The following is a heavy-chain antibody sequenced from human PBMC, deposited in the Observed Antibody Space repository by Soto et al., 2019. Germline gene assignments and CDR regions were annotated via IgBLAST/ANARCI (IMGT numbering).Heavy chain of an antibody. J-gene: IGHJ4*02. D-gene: IGHD6-19*01. Sequence: QVQMVESGGGVVQPGKSLRLSCAASGFTLRSFAMHWVRQAPGKGLEWVAVTSSDGSKEYYADSVKGRFTISRDKSKNTLYLQMNSLRADDTAVFYCARAEYTSGWYFMVIDYWGQGTLVTVSS. CDR1: GFTLRSFA. CDR2: TSSDGSKE. CDR3: ARAEYTSGWYFMVIDY. V-gene: IGHV3-30*04.